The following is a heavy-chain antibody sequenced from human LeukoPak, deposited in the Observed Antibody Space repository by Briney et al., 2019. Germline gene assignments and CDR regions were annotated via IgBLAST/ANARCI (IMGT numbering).Heavy chain of an antibody. CDR1: GFTLSSYL. J-gene: IGHJ4*02. D-gene: IGHD5-12*01. CDR3: ARVRGSTGYGLYDY. CDR2: KKQDASVR. Sequence: GGSLRHSCSASGFTLSSYLMARVRQTTGKGLERVANKKQDASVRSYVDSVKGRFHRSRDNARNSLYLQMDSLRAEDTAVYYCARVRGSTGYGLYDYWGQGTLVPVSS. V-gene: IGHV3-7*01.